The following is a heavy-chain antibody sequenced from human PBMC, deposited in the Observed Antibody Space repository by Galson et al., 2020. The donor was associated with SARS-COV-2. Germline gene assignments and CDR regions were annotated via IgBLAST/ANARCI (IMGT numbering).Heavy chain of an antibody. V-gene: IGHV3-30*04. D-gene: IGHD1-26*01. Sequence: GGSLRLSCAASGFTFSSYAMHWVRQAPGKGLEWVAVISYDGSNKYYADSVKGRFTISRDNSKNTLYLQMNSLRAEDTAVYYCASSYSGSYLNTFDIWGQGTMVTVSS. J-gene: IGHJ3*02. CDR2: ISYDGSNK. CDR1: GFTFSSYA. CDR3: ASSYSGSYLNTFDI.